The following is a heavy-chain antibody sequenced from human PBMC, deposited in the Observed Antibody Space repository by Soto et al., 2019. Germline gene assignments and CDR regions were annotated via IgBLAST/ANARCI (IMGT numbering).Heavy chain of an antibody. J-gene: IGHJ4*02. V-gene: IGHV1-69*01. CDR3: GRDGRTSDDYSNLHLGY. CDR1: GGTFSSYA. D-gene: IGHD4-4*01. Sequence: QVQLVQSGAEVKKPGSSVKVSCKASGGTFSSYAISWVRQAPGQGLEWMGGIIPIFGTANYAQKFQGRVTITADESTSTAYMELSSPRSEDTAVYYCGRDGRTSDDYSNLHLGYWGQGTLVTVSS. CDR2: IIPIFGTA.